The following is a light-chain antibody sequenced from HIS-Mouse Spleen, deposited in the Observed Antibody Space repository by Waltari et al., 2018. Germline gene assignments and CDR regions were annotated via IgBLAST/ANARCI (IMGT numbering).Light chain of an antibody. CDR3: CSYAGSYPVV. CDR1: RGVVVGFTL. V-gene: IGLV2-11*01. Sequence: QSALPRPAPVPGSPGPPVPSPSLGTRGVVVGFTLVSGYQQHPGKAPKLMIYDVSKRPSGVPDRFSGSKSGNTASLTISGLQAEDEADYYCCSYAGSYPVVFGGGTKLTVL. J-gene: IGLJ2*01. CDR2: DVS.